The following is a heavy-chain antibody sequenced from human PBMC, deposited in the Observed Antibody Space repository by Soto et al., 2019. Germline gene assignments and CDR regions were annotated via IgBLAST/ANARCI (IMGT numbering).Heavy chain of an antibody. CDR3: ARHVDTAMVSYDSTSIAVAGNGGYYYGMDV. D-gene: IGHD5-18*01. CDR1: GSSFTSYW. Sequence: PGESLKTSCKRSGSSFTSYWISWVRQMPGKGLEWMGRIDPSDSYTNYSPSFQGHVTISADKSISTAYLQWSSLKASDTALYYCARHVDTAMVSYDSTSIAVAGNGGYYYGMDVWGQGTTVTVSS. J-gene: IGHJ6*02. CDR2: IDPSDSYT. V-gene: IGHV5-10-1*01.